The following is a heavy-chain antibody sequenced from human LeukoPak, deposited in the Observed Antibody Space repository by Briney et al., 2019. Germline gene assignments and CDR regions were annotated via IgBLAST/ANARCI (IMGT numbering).Heavy chain of an antibody. Sequence: GGSLRLSCAASGFTFSSYGMHWVRQAPGKGLEWVAFVRYDGSNKYYADSVKGRFTISRDNSRNTVYLQMNSLRAEDTAVYYCAKNYGYSYGPQGFDYWGQGNLVTVSS. V-gene: IGHV3-30*02. D-gene: IGHD5-18*01. CDR2: VRYDGSNK. J-gene: IGHJ4*02. CDR3: AKNYGYSYGPQGFDY. CDR1: GFTFSSYG.